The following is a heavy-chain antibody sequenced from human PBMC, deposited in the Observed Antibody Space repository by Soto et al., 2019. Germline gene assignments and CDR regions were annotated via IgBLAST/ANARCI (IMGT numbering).Heavy chain of an antibody. V-gene: IGHV3-11*01. D-gene: IGHD3-16*01. Sequence: GGSLRLSCAASGFTFSDYYMSWIRQGPGKGLEWVAYISSRESTIYYADSVKGRFSISRDNTKNSLSLQMDSLRTDDTAVYYCARLGGGLDAFDTWGQGTMVTVSS. CDR1: GFTFSDYY. J-gene: IGHJ3*02. CDR3: ARLGGGLDAFDT. CDR2: ISSRESTI.